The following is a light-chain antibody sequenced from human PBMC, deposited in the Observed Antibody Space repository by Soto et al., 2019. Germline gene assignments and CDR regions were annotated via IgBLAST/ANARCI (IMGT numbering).Light chain of an antibody. CDR1: QNVNTN. J-gene: IGKJ5*01. CDR3: QQYNNLPIT. CDR2: GTS. V-gene: IGKV3-15*01. Sequence: EVVLTQSPATLSVSPGERAIVSCRASQNVNTNLAWYQQKPGQVPRLLIYGTSTGATDIPARFSGSGAGTEFTLTITSLQSEDFAVYYCQQYNNLPITFGQGTRLEIK.